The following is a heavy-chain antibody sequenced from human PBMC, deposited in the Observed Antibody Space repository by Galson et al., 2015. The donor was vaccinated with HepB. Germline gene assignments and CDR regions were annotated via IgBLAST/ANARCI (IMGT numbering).Heavy chain of an antibody. D-gene: IGHD5-12*01. CDR2: ISSSSSYI. Sequence: SLRLSCAASGFTFSSYSMNWVRQAPGKGLEWVSSISSSSSYIYYADSVKGRFTISRDNAKNSLYLQMNSLRAEDTAVYYCARDWIGSGYVVYWGQGTLVTVSS. CDR1: GFTFSSYS. J-gene: IGHJ4*02. CDR3: ARDWIGSGYVVY. V-gene: IGHV3-21*01.